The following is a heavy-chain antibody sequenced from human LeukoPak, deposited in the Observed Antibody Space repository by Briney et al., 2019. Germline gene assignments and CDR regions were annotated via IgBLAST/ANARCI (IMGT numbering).Heavy chain of an antibody. CDR2: TYYRSKWSN. J-gene: IGHJ4*02. CDR3: ARELEMATIYSYFDY. V-gene: IGHV6-1*01. CDR1: GDXVSSNSAA. Sequence: SQTLSLTCAISGDXVSSNSAAWNWIRQSPSRGLEWLGRTYYRSKWSNDYAVSVKSRITINPDTSKNQFSLQLNSVTPEDTAVYYCARELEMATIYSYFDYWGQGTLVTVSS. D-gene: IGHD5-24*01.